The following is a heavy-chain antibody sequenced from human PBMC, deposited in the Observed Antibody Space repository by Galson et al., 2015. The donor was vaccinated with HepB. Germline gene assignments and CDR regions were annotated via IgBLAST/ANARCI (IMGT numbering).Heavy chain of an antibody. Sequence: LRLSCAASGFTFSDYYMSWIRQAPGKGLEWVSYISSSSSYTNYADSVKGRFTISRDNAKNSLYLQMNSLRAEDTAVYYCARHDRLFYCSSTSCYGNWAFDIWGQGTMVTVSS. CDR2: ISSSSSYT. V-gene: IGHV3-11*06. D-gene: IGHD2-2*01. CDR3: ARHDRLFYCSSTSCYGNWAFDI. CDR1: GFTFSDYY. J-gene: IGHJ3*02.